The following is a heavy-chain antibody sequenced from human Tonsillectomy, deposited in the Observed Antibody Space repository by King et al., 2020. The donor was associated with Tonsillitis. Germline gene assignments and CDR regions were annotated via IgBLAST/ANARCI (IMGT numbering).Heavy chain of an antibody. Sequence: QLVQSGAEVRKPGASVKVSCKASGYTFSDYFIHWVRRAPGQGLEWMGWINPKNGGTKYSQKFQGWATMTRDTSISTAYLEVKRLTSDDTAVYYCVRDPPAWHAFDAWGQGTMVTVSS. CDR2: INPKNGGT. J-gene: IGHJ3*01. V-gene: IGHV1-2*04. CDR3: VRDPPAWHAFDA. CDR1: GYTFSDYF.